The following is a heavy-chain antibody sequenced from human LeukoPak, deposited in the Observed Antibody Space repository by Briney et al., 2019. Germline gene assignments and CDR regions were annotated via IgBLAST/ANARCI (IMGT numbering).Heavy chain of an antibody. CDR1: GGSFSGYY. CDR2: INHSGST. D-gene: IGHD2-21*02. V-gene: IGHV4-34*01. CDR3: ARNHLGHIVVVTRNDAFDI. J-gene: IGHJ3*02. Sequence: SETLSLTCAVYGGSFSGYYWSWIRQPPGKGLEWIGEINHSGSTNYNPSLKSRVTISVDTSKNQFSLKLSSETAADTAVYYCARNHLGHIVVVTRNDAFDIWGQGTMVTVSS.